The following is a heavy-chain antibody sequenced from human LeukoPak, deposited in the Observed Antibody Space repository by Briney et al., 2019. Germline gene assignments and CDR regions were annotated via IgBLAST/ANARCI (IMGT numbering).Heavy chain of an antibody. CDR3: ARDRDYIFFDY. V-gene: IGHV3-23*01. Sequence: GGSLRLSCAASGFTFSSHAMSWVRQAPGKGLEWVSAISGSGGSTYYADSVKGRFTISRDNAENTLYLQMNSLRVEDTAVYFCARDRDYIFFDYWGQGALVTVSS. CDR1: GFTFSSHA. CDR2: ISGSGGST. D-gene: IGHD4-11*01. J-gene: IGHJ4*02.